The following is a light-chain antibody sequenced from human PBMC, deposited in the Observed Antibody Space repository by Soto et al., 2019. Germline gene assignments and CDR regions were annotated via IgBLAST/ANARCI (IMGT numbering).Light chain of an antibody. CDR2: GAT. Sequence: EIVMTQSPAILSVSPGDRATLSCRANQSISSNLAWYQQKPGQAPRLLIYGATTRATGIPARFSGSGSGTDFTLTINSLQSEDFAVYYCQQYGVSPQSFGPGTKVDIK. CDR3: QQYGVSPQS. J-gene: IGKJ3*01. CDR1: QSISSN. V-gene: IGKV3D-15*01.